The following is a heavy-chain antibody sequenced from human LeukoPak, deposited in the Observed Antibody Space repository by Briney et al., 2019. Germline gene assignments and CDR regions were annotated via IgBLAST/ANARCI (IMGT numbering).Heavy chain of an antibody. V-gene: IGHV3-30-3*01. Sequence: GRSLRLSCAASGFTFSSYAMHWVRQAPGKGLEWVAVISYDGSNKYYADSVKGRFTISRDNSKNTLYLQMNSLRAEDTAVYYCARSGIQSGYCSSISCYTGYWGQGTLVTVSS. CDR2: ISYDGSNK. D-gene: IGHD2-2*02. CDR3: ARSGIQSGYCSSISCYTGY. J-gene: IGHJ4*02. CDR1: GFTFSSYA.